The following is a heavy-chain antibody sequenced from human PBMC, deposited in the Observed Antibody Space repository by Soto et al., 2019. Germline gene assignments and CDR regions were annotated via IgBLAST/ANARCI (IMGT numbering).Heavy chain of an antibody. CDR2: INRDGSHK. D-gene: IGHD6-19*01. J-gene: IGHJ4*02. Sequence: GGSLRLSCAASGFTLRNSWMYWVRQAPGKGLEWVANINRDGSHKYYVDSVKGRFTISRDNTENSVFLQMNSLRDEDTAVYYSAKTEQWLIAYFDYWGQGTLVTSPQ. CDR3: AKTEQWLIAYFDY. CDR1: GFTLRNSW. V-gene: IGHV3-7*03.